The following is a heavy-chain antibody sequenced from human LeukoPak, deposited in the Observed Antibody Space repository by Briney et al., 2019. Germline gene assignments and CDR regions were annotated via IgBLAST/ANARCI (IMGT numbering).Heavy chain of an antibody. CDR1: GFAFTSYW. CDR2: IKQDGSEK. J-gene: IGHJ4*02. V-gene: IGHV3-7*04. CDR3: ARGHIVATTHPYYFDY. Sequence: PGGSLRLSCAASGFAFTSYWMSWVRQAPGKGLEWVANIKQDGSEKDYADSVKGRFTISRDNAKNSLYLQMNSLRAEDTAVYYCARGHIVATTHPYYFDYWGQGTLVTVSS. D-gene: IGHD5-12*01.